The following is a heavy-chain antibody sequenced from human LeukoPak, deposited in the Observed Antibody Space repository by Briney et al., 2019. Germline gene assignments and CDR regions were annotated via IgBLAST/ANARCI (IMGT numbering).Heavy chain of an antibody. CDR1: GFTFSSYA. CDR2: ISGSGGST. J-gene: IGHJ5*02. CDR3: AKDNGYYDSSGYYYNWFDP. Sequence: GGSLRLSCAASGFTFSSYAMSWVRQAPGKGLGWVSAISGSGGSTYYADSVKGRFTISRDNSKNTLYLQMNSLRAEDTAVYYCAKDNGYYDSSGYYYNWFDPWGQGTLVTVSS. D-gene: IGHD3-22*01. V-gene: IGHV3-23*01.